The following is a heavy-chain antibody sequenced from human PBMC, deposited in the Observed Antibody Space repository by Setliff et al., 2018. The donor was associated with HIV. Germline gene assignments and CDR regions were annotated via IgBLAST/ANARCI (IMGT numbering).Heavy chain of an antibody. V-gene: IGHV3-23*01. D-gene: IGHD2-2*01. CDR1: GFTFSSHV. J-gene: IGHJ4*02. CDR2: ITPSSTET. CDR3: ARQPLHCSSINCYGAVYDN. Sequence: PGESLKISCAASGFTFSSHVMTWVRQAPGKGLEWVSVITPSSTETYYADSVKGRFTISRDDSKNTLSLQMSSLRAEDTALYYCARQPLHCSSINCYGAVYDNWGQGTPVTVSS.